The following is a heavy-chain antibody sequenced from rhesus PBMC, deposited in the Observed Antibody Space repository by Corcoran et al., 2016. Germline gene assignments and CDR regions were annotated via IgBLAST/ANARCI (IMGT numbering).Heavy chain of an antibody. J-gene: IGHJ5-1*01. D-gene: IGHD3-34*01. CDR2: ISGSGGSP. CDR1: DGSIINTY. V-gene: IGHV4-173*01. Sequence: QLQLQESGPGLVKPLETLSLTCVVSDGSIINTYWNWIRQPPGKGLEWIARISGSGGSPDYNPSLTILGTISTDMSKNQFSLKVNSVAAADTAVYYCARSGWTSWDNRFDVWGAGVLVTVSS. CDR3: ARSGWTSWDNRFDV.